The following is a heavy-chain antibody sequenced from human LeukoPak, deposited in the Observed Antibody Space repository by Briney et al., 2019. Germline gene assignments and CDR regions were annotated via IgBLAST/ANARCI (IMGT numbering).Heavy chain of an antibody. CDR1: GGSVSSGSYY. Sequence: SETLSLTGTVSGGSVSSGSYYWSWIRQPPGKGLEWIGYIYYSGSTDYNPSLKSRVTMLLDTSKNQFSLKLTSVTAADTAMYYCARGGDILTGYCFDYWGQGTLVTVSS. D-gene: IGHD3-9*01. V-gene: IGHV4-61*01. CDR2: IYYSGST. J-gene: IGHJ4*02. CDR3: ARGGDILTGYCFDY.